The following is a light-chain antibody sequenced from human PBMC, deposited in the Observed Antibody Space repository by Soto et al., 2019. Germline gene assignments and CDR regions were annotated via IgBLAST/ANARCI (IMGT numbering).Light chain of an antibody. CDR1: SRDVGGYNY. J-gene: IGLJ2*01. CDR3: TSYAGANTLV. V-gene: IGLV2-8*01. Sequence: QSVLTQPPSASGPPGQSVTISCTGSSRDVGGYNYVSWYQQHPGKAPKLIIFEVTKRPSGVPDRFSGSKSANTASLTVSGLQAEDEAEYYRTSYAGANTLVFGGGTPLTVL. CDR2: EVT.